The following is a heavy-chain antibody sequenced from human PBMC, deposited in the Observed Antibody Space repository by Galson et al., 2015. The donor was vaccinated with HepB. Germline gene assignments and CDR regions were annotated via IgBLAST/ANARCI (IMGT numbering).Heavy chain of an antibody. Sequence: SLRLSCAASGFTFSRYAMHWVRQAPGKGLEWVAVISYDGSNKYYADSVKGRFTIYRDNSKNTLYLQMHSLRAEETAVYYCARDRVAAAYFDYWGQGTLVTVSS. J-gene: IGHJ4*02. D-gene: IGHD6-13*01. CDR2: ISYDGSNK. V-gene: IGHV3-30-3*01. CDR3: ARDRVAAAYFDY. CDR1: GFTFSRYA.